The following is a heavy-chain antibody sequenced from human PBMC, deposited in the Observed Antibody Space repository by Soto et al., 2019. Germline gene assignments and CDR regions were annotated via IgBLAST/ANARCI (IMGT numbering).Heavy chain of an antibody. D-gene: IGHD6-13*01. Sequence: QVQLVQSGAEVKKPGASVKVSCEASGYTFSSYGIIWVRQAPGQGFEWMGWISGYISITSYAQKFQGRVTMTTDTSTSTAYMELRSLRSVDTAGDYCTRAFGSTGYWGQGSLVTVSP. J-gene: IGHJ4*02. CDR2: ISGYISIT. CDR1: GYTFSSYG. CDR3: TRAFGSTGY. V-gene: IGHV1-18*01.